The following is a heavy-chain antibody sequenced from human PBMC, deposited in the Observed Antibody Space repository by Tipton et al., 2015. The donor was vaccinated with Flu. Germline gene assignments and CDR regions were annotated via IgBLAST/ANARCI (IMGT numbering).Heavy chain of an antibody. V-gene: IGHV4-31*03. J-gene: IGHJ5*01. CDR2: IYYSGSP. CDR1: GGSISSGGAY. Sequence: LRLSCTVSGGSISSGGAYWSWIRQHLGKGLEWIGGIYYSGSPYYNPSLRSRVTMSVARSNDQFSLRLTSVTAADTAVYFCARRTFSNYVSEPKNRFDFWGQGTLVTVSS. CDR3: ARRTFSNYVSEPKNRFDF. D-gene: IGHD4-11*01.